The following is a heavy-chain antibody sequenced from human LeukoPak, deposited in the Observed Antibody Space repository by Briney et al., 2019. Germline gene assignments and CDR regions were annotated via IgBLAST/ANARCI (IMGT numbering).Heavy chain of an antibody. Sequence: PGGSLRLSCSASGFTLSRYWMHWVRQAPGKGLVWVSRINSDGSTTNYADSVKGRVTISKDTAKNTLYLQMNSLRADDTAVYYCARDGGTGTTDYWGQGTLVTVSS. D-gene: IGHD1-1*01. J-gene: IGHJ4*02. CDR2: INSDGSTT. CDR3: ARDGGTGTTDY. V-gene: IGHV3-74*01. CDR1: GFTLSRYW.